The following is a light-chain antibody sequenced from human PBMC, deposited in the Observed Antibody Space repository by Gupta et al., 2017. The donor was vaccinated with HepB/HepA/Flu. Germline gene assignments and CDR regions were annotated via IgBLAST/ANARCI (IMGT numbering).Light chain of an antibody. CDR1: SSDVGSNNL. V-gene: IGLV2-23*02. CDR2: EVS. J-gene: IGLJ2*01. Sequence: QSALTQPASVSGSPGQSITISCTGTSSDVGSNNLVSWFQHHPGKVPKLMIYEVSKRPSGVSNRFSASKSDNTASLTISGLQAEDEADYYCCSSAGTGSIYIFGGGTKLPVL. CDR3: CSSAGTGSIYI.